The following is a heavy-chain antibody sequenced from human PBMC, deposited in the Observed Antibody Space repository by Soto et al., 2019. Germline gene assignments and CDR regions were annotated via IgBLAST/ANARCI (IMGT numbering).Heavy chain of an antibody. CDR2: INSDGSST. Sequence: EVQLVESGGGLVQPGGSLRLSCAASGFTFSSYWMLWVRQAPGKGLVWVSRINSDGSSTSYADSVKGRFTISRDNAKNTLYLQMNSPRAEDTAVYYCVRTSLVVAAATREDYWGQGTLVTVSS. V-gene: IGHV3-74*02. CDR1: GFTFSSYW. CDR3: VRTSLVVAAATREDY. J-gene: IGHJ4*02. D-gene: IGHD2-15*01.